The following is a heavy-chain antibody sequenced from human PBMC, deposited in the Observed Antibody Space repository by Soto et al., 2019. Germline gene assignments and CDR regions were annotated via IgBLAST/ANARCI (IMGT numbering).Heavy chain of an antibody. CDR2: INTGNGNT. CDR1: GYTFTTYA. CDR3: ARHDVSTNWFDP. J-gene: IGHJ5*02. V-gene: IGHV1-3*04. D-gene: IGHD3-9*01. Sequence: ASVKVSCKASGYTFTTYAMHWVRQAPGQRLEWMGWINTGNGNTQYSQRFQGRVTITRDTSASTAYMELSSLRSEDTAVYYCARHDVSTNWFDPWGQGTLVTVSS.